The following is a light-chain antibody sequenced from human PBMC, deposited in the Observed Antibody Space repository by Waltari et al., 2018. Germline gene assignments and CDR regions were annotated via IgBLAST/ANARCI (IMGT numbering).Light chain of an antibody. CDR1: QSVSTY. V-gene: IGKV3-11*01. CDR2: DAS. CDR3: QQRTNGPPVT. Sequence: EIVLTQSPATLSLSPGERATLSCRASQSVSTYLAWYQHKPGQAPRLLIYDASIRATGIPARLSGSGSGTDFTLTISSLEPDDFAVYYCQQRTNGPPVTFGQGTRLDLK. J-gene: IGKJ5*01.